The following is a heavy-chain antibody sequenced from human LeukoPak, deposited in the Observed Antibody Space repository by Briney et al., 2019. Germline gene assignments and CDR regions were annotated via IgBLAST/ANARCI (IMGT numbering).Heavy chain of an antibody. J-gene: IGHJ4*02. V-gene: IGHV1-69*13. Sequence: SVKVSCKASGGTFSSYAISWVRQAPGQGLEWMGGIIPIFGTANYAQKFQGRVTITADESTSTAYMELSSLRSEDTAVYYCASPSYYYDSSGYSNFDYWGQGTLVTVSS. CDR1: GGTFSSYA. D-gene: IGHD3-22*01. CDR3: ASPSYYYDSSGYSNFDY. CDR2: IIPIFGTA.